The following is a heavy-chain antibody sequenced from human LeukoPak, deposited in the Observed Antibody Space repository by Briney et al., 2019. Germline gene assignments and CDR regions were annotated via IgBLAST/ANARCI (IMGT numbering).Heavy chain of an antibody. D-gene: IGHD5-18*01. CDR2: ISGSGGST. V-gene: IGHV3-23*01. CDR1: GFTFSSYG. CDR3: AKDHSFSVDTITDY. Sequence: GGSLRLSCAASGFTFSSYGMSWVRQAPGKGLEWVSAISGSGGSTYYADSVKGRFTISRGNSRNTLYLQMNSLRAEDTAVYYCAKDHSFSVDTITDYWGQGTLVTVSS. J-gene: IGHJ4*02.